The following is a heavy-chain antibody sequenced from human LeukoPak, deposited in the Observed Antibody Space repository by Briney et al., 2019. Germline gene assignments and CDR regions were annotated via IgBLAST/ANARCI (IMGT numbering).Heavy chain of an antibody. J-gene: IGHJ4*02. V-gene: IGHV4-39*01. Sequence: SETLSLTCTVSGGSINSNSYYWGWIRQPPGKGLEWIGSIYYSGSTYYNPSLKSRVTISVDTSKNQFSLKLSSVTAADTAVYYCARATRYFDWLLDYWGQGTLVTVSS. D-gene: IGHD3-9*01. CDR3: ARATRYFDWLLDY. CDR2: IYYSGST. CDR1: GGSINSNSYY.